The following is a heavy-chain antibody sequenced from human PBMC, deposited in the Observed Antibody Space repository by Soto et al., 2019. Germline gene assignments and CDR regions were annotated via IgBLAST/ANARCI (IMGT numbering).Heavy chain of an antibody. CDR1: GASISSRDYY. J-gene: IGHJ6*02. Sequence: SETLSLTCSVSGASISSRDYYWGWIRQTPGKGLEWIGNIDYNGVTYYNPSLKSRVTVSKDTSKNQFSLKLSSVTAADTGIYYCARARITMVREVIKYNMDVWGQGTTVTVSS. CDR3: ARARITMVREVIKYNMDV. D-gene: IGHD3-10*01. V-gene: IGHV4-39*07. CDR2: IDYNGVT.